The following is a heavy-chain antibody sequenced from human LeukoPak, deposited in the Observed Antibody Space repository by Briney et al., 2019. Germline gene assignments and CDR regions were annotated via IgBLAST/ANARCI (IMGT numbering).Heavy chain of an antibody. CDR1: GFTFSSYG. D-gene: IGHD3-10*01. Sequence: GGSLRLSCAASGFTFSSYGMHWVRQAPGKGLEWVAFIRYDGSNKYYADSVKGRFTISRDNSKNTLYLQMNSLRAEDTAVYYCAKDLVTGSLDYWGQGTLVTVSS. CDR3: AKDLVTGSLDY. J-gene: IGHJ4*02. V-gene: IGHV3-30*02. CDR2: IRYDGSNK.